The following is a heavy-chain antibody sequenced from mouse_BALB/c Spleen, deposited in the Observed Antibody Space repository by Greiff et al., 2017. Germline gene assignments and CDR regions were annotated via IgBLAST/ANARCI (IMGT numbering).Heavy chain of an antibody. J-gene: IGHJ3*01. CDR1: GFNIKDTY. CDR3: ATPSFITTVVAEN. V-gene: IGHV14-3*02. Sequence: VQLQQSGAELVKPGASVKLSCTASGFNIKDTYMHWVKQRPEQGLEWIGRIDPANGNTKYDPKFQGKATITVDTSSNTAYLQLSSLTSEDTAVYYCATPSFITTVVAENWGQGTLVTVSA. D-gene: IGHD1-1*01. CDR2: IDPANGNT.